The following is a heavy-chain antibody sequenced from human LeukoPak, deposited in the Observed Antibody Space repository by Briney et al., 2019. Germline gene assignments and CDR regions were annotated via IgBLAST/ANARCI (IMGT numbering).Heavy chain of an antibody. CDR2: IRSKAYGGTT. CDR1: GFTFGDYA. Sequence: GGSLRLSCTASGFTFGDYAMSWVRQAPGKGLEWVGFIRSKAYGGTTEYAASVKGRFTISRDDSKSIAYLQMNSLKTEDTAVYYCTSSGIAAAAPLGSDPWGQGTLVTVSS. J-gene: IGHJ5*02. D-gene: IGHD6-13*01. CDR3: TSSGIAAAAPLGSDP. V-gene: IGHV3-49*04.